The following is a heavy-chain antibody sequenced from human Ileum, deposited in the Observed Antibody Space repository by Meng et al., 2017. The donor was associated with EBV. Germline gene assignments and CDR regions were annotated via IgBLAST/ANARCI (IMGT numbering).Heavy chain of an antibody. Sequence: PQLPGSGPGLVKPSEPLALTCTVSGGPINSSSYYWGWIRQPPGKGLEWIGSIYYSGRTYYNPSLKSRVTISVDTSKNQFSLKLSSVTAADTAVYYCARPIAAAGWFDPWGQGTLVTVSS. CDR1: GGPINSSSYY. D-gene: IGHD6-13*01. CDR2: IYYSGRT. CDR3: ARPIAAAGWFDP. V-gene: IGHV4-39*01. J-gene: IGHJ5*02.